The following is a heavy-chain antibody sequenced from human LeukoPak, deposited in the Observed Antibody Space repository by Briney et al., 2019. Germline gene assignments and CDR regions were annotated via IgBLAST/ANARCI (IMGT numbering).Heavy chain of an antibody. D-gene: IGHD1-26*01. Sequence: GGSLRLSCAASGFTFDDYAMHWVRQAPGKGLEWVSGISWNSGSIGYADSVKGRFTISRDNAKNSLYLQMNSLRAEDTALYYCAKSGSYRGGFFDYWGQGTLVTVSS. V-gene: IGHV3-9*01. CDR1: GFTFDDYA. J-gene: IGHJ4*02. CDR2: ISWNSGSI. CDR3: AKSGSYRGGFFDY.